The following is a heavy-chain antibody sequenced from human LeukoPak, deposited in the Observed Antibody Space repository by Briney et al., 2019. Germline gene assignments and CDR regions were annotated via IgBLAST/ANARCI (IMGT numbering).Heavy chain of an antibody. V-gene: IGHV4-59*01. CDR1: GGSISSYY. D-gene: IGHD1-7*01. Sequence: PSETLSLTCTVSGGSISSYYWSWIRQPPGKGLEWIGYIYYSGSTNYNPSLKSRVTISVDTSKNQFSLKLSSVTAADTAVYYCARVSSWNYGGRDDAFDIWGQGTMVTVSS. J-gene: IGHJ3*02. CDR3: ARVSSWNYGGRDDAFDI. CDR2: IYYSGST.